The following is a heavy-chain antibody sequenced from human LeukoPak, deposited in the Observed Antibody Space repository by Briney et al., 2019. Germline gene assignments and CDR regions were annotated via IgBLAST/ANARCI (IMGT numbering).Heavy chain of an antibody. Sequence: SETLSLTCTVSGYAISSGYYWSWIRQPPGKGLEWIGEINHSGSTNYNPSLKSRATISVDTSKNQFSLKLSSVTAADTAVYYCARHGGVRGARYYMDVWGKGTTVTISS. CDR2: INHSGST. V-gene: IGHV4-38-2*02. CDR1: GYAISSGYY. D-gene: IGHD3-10*01. CDR3: ARHGGVRGARYYMDV. J-gene: IGHJ6*03.